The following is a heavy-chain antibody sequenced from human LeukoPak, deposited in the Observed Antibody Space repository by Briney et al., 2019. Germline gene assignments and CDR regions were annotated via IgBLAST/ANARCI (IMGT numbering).Heavy chain of an antibody. CDR3: ARGGKAVEMATITLYYYYMDV. Sequence: PSETLSLTCTVSGGSISSSSYYWSWIRQPAGKGLEWIGRIYTTGSTNYNPSLKSRVTTSVDTSRNQFSLKLSSVTAADTAVYYCARGGKAVEMATITLYYYYMDVWGKGTTVTVSS. CDR2: IYTTGST. V-gene: IGHV4-61*02. J-gene: IGHJ6*03. D-gene: IGHD5-24*01. CDR1: GGSISSSSYY.